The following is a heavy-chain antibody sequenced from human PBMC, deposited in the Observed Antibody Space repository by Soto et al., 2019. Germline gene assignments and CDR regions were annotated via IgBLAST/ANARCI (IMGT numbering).Heavy chain of an antibody. Sequence: SGPTLVNPTQTLTLTCTFSGFSLSTSGGGVGWIRQPPGKALEWLALIYWDDDKRYSPSLKSRLTITKDTSKNQVVLTMTNMDPVDTATYYCAHIRNNPIAAAGYFDFWGQGTLVTVSP. J-gene: IGHJ4*02. CDR2: IYWDDDK. CDR3: AHIRNNPIAAAGYFDF. CDR1: GFSLSTSGGG. V-gene: IGHV2-5*02. D-gene: IGHD6-13*01.